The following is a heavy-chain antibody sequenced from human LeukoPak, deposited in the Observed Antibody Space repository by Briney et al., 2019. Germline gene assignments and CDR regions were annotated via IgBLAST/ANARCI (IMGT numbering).Heavy chain of an antibody. V-gene: IGHV3-21*01. CDR1: GFTFSSYS. CDR2: ISSSSSYI. Sequence: GGSLRLSCAASGFTFSSYSMNWVRQAPGKGLEWVSPISSSSSYIYYADSVKGRFTISRDNAKNSLYLQMNSLRAEDTAVYYCARVRIVGATLNWFDPWGQGTLVTVSS. D-gene: IGHD1-26*01. J-gene: IGHJ5*02. CDR3: ARVRIVGATLNWFDP.